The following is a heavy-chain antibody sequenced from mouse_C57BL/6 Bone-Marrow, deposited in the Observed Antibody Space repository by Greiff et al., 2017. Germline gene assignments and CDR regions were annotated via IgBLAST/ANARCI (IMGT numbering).Heavy chain of an antibody. Sequence: VMLVESGAELARPGASVKLSCKASGYTFTSYGISWVKQRTGQGLEWIGEIYPRSGNTYYNEKFKGKATLTADKSSSTAYMELRSLTSEDSAVYFCATYYDYDEVWFAYWGQGTLVTVSA. D-gene: IGHD2-4*01. CDR3: ATYYDYDEVWFAY. CDR2: IYPRSGNT. V-gene: IGHV1-81*01. J-gene: IGHJ3*01. CDR1: GYTFTSYG.